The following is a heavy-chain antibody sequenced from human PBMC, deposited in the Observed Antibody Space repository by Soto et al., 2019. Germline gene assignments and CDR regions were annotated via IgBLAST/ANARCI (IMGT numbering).Heavy chain of an antibody. CDR3: ARERGPFDC. Sequence: VQVVESGGGLVQPGGSLRLSCAASGFTVSNSYLNWVRQAPGKGLEWVSVMSAGGSIYYSDSVKGRFTISRDNSKNTLFLQMNSLRPEDTAVYYCARERGPFDCWGQGTLVTVSS. D-gene: IGHD5-12*01. CDR1: GFTVSNSY. CDR2: MSAGGSI. J-gene: IGHJ4*02. V-gene: IGHV3-66*01.